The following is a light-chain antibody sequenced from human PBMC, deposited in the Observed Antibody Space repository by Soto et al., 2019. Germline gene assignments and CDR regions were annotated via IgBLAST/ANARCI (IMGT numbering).Light chain of an antibody. CDR2: SAS. J-gene: IGKJ1*01. CDR3: QQGYSNPWT. Sequence: DIQMTQSPSSLSASVGDRVTITCRASETTANYLNWYQHKPGKAPKLLIHSASSLQSGVPSRFSGRGSGTDFTLTINSLQPEDFATYYCQQGYSNPWTFGQGTKVEIK. V-gene: IGKV1-39*01. CDR1: ETTANY.